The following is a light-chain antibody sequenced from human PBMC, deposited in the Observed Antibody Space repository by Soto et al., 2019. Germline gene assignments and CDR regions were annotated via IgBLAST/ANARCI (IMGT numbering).Light chain of an antibody. V-gene: IGKV3-15*01. CDR1: QTVSNN. CDR3: QQYNSWTLT. J-gene: IGKJ4*01. Sequence: EIVMTQYPATLSVSPGERATLSCRASQTVSNNLAWYQQKPGQAPRLLFYSSSTRATGIPARFSGSRTVTALTLTVCSCPSEDFAVYYGQQYNSWTLTFGGVTKVETK. CDR2: SSS.